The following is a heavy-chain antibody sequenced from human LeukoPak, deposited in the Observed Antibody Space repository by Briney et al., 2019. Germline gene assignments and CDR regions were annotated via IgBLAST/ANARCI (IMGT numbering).Heavy chain of an antibody. CDR2: ISSSSSTI. CDR3: ARVAEMATIFYFDY. V-gene: IGHV3-48*04. D-gene: IGHD5-24*01. Sequence: GGSLRLSCAASGFTFSSYSMNWVRQAPGKGLEWVSYISSSSSTIYYADSVKGRFTISRDNAKNSLYLQMNSLRAEDTAVYYCARVAEMATIFYFDYWGQGTLVTVSS. CDR1: GFTFSSYS. J-gene: IGHJ4*02.